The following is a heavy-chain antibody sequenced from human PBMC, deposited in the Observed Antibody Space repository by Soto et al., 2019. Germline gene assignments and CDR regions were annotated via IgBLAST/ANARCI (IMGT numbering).Heavy chain of an antibody. CDR2: ISGSGGST. CDR3: AKDRSSSPGRPASAIDI. D-gene: IGHD6-6*01. J-gene: IGHJ3*02. Sequence: EVQLLESGGGLVQPGGSLRLSCAASGFTFSSYAMSWVRQAPGKGLEWVSAISGSGGSTYYADSVKGRFTISRDNSKNTLYLQMNSLRSEDTAVYYCAKDRSSSPGRPASAIDIWGQGTMVTVSS. V-gene: IGHV3-23*01. CDR1: GFTFSSYA.